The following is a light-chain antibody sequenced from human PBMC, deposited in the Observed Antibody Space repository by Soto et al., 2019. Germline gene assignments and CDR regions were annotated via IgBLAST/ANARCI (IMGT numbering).Light chain of an antibody. CDR3: HQYGSSPWT. CDR1: QSVSSSY. CDR2: GAS. V-gene: IGKV3-20*01. J-gene: IGKJ1*01. Sequence: ELVLTQSPGTLSLSPGERATLSCRASQSVSSSYLAWYQQKPGQAPRLLIYGASSRATGIPDRFSGSGSGTDFTLTISRLEPEDFAVYYCHQYGSSPWTFGQGTKVDIK.